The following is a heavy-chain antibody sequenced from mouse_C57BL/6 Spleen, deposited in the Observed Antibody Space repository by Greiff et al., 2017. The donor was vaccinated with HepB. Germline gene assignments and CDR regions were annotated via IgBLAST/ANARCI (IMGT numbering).Heavy chain of an antibody. D-gene: IGHD1-1*01. CDR1: GFTFSDYG. Sequence: DVKLQESGGGLVKPGGSLKLSCAASGFTFSDYGMHWVRQAPEKGLEWVAYISSGSSTIYYADTVKGRFTISRDNAKNTLFLQMTSLRSEDTAMYYCARVLYYGSSYYAMDYWGQGTSVTVSS. CDR2: ISSGSSTI. CDR3: ARVLYYGSSYYAMDY. V-gene: IGHV5-17*01. J-gene: IGHJ4*01.